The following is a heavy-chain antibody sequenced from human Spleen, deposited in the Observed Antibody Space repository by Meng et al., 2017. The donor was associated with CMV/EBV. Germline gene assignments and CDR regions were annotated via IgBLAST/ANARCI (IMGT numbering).Heavy chain of an antibody. CDR2: ISGSGGST. CDR1: GYAFSSYA. J-gene: IGHJ4*02. CDR3: AKDGEAYLYYFDY. V-gene: IGHV3-23*01. Sequence: SGYAFSSYAMSWVRQAPGKGLEWVSAISGSGGSTCYADSVKGRFTISRDNSKNTLYLQMNSLRAEDTAVYYCAKDGEAYLYYFDYWDQGTLVTVSS. D-gene: IGHD3-10*01.